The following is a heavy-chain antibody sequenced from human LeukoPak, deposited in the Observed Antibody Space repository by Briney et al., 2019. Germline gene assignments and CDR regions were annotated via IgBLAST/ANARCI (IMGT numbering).Heavy chain of an antibody. CDR1: GGSISSFY. CDR3: ATRSTGVAATFDC. V-gene: IGHV4-59*01. D-gene: IGHD2-15*01. Sequence: SETLSLTCSVSGGSISSFYWSWIGQPPGKGLEWIGYISYSGNTNYNPSLKSRVTISVDTSKNQFSLKLSSVTAADTAVYYCATRSTGVAATFDCWGQGALVTVSS. CDR2: ISYSGNT. J-gene: IGHJ4*02.